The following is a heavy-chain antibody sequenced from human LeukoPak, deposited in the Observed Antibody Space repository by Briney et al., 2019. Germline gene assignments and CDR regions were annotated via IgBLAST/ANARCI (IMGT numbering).Heavy chain of an antibody. D-gene: IGHD3-10*01. CDR1: GGSFSGYY. CDR2: INHSGST. Sequence: SETLSLTCAVYGGSFSGYYWSWIRQPPGKGLEWIGEINHSGSTNYNPSLKSRVTISVGTSKNQFSLKLSSVAAADTAVYYCARHRWFGELSTIDYWGKGTLVTVSS. CDR3: ARHRWFGELSTIDY. V-gene: IGHV4-34*01. J-gene: IGHJ4*02.